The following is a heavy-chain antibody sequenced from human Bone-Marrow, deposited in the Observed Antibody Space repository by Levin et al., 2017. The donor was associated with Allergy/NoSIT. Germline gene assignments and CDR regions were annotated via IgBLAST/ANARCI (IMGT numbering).Heavy chain of an antibody. Sequence: SSETLSLTCAVYGGSFSGYYWSWIRQPPGKGLEWIGEINHSGSTNYNPSLKSRVTISVDTSKNQFSLKLSSVTAADTAVYYCARGYLSITMIVAGYFDYWGQGTLVTVSS. CDR3: ARGYLSITMIVAGYFDY. J-gene: IGHJ4*02. V-gene: IGHV4-34*01. D-gene: IGHD3-22*01. CDR1: GGSFSGYY. CDR2: INHSGST.